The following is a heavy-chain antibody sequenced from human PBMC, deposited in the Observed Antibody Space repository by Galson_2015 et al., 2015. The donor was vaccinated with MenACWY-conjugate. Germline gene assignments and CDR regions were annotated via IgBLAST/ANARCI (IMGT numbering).Heavy chain of an antibody. D-gene: IGHD5-24*01. CDR2: ISTSKGNT. CDR1: GYIFTAYG. CDR3: AKDPNTYGSQVFDY. J-gene: IGHJ4*02. Sequence: SVKVSCKASGYIFTAYGISWLRQAPGQGLEWLGWISTSKGNTNYAQRFRDRVTMTTDTSTSTAYLELRSLRSDDTAMYYCAKDPNTYGSQVFDYWGQGTLVTVSP. V-gene: IGHV1-18*01.